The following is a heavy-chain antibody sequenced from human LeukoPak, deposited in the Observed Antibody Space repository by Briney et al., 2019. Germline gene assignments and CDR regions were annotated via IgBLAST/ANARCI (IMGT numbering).Heavy chain of an antibody. V-gene: IGHV4-39*07. CDR2: IYYSGST. J-gene: IGHJ4*02. D-gene: IGHD3-22*01. Sequence: SETLSLTCTVSGGSISSSSYYWGWIRQPPGKGLEWIGSIYYSGSTYYNPSLKSRVTISVDTSKNQFSLRLSSVTAADTAVYYCAREHGNYYDSSGYSLADYYFDYWGQGTLVTVSS. CDR3: AREHGNYYDSSGYSLADYYFDY. CDR1: GGSISSSSYY.